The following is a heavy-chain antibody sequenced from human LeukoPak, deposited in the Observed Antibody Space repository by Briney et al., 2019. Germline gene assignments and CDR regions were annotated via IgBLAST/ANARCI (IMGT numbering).Heavy chain of an antibody. J-gene: IGHJ4*02. CDR2: ISSTSTYI. CDR3: TRDEDEKLVRVY. Sequence: SGGSLRLSCAASGFIFSRYTMNWVRQAPGKGLEWVSSISSTSTYIYYADSVKGRFTVSRDNAKKSLYLQMNSLRADDTAVYYCTRDEDEKLVRVYWGQGTLVTVSS. D-gene: IGHD6-13*01. V-gene: IGHV3-21*01. CDR1: GFIFSRYT.